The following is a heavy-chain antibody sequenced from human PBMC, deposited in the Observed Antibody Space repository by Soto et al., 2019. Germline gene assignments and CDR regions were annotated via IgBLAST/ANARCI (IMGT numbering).Heavy chain of an antibody. V-gene: IGHV4-59*01. CDR1: GGSIIPYF. CDR3: ARGRYYGSGTPIKYFDL. J-gene: IGHJ2*01. D-gene: IGHD3-10*01. CDR2: IFYSGST. Sequence: SETLSLTCTVSGGSIIPYFWSWIRQPPGKGLEWIGYIFYSGSTNYNPSLTSRVTISVDTSKNQFSLKLSSVTAADTAVYYCARGRYYGSGTPIKYFDLWGRGTLVT.